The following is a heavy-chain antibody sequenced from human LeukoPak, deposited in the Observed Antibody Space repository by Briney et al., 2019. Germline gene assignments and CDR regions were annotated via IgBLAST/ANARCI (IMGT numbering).Heavy chain of an antibody. D-gene: IGHD3-10*01. CDR2: INQDGSEK. CDR3: AGTRMVRGVIITPFDY. CDR1: RFTFSNYW. Sequence: GGSLRLSCAASRFTFSNYWMSWVRQAPGKGLEWVANINQDGSEKSYVDSVRGRFSISRDNAKSSLYLQMNSLRAEDTAVYYCAGTRMVRGVIITPFDYWGQGTLVTVSS. V-gene: IGHV3-7*02. J-gene: IGHJ4*02.